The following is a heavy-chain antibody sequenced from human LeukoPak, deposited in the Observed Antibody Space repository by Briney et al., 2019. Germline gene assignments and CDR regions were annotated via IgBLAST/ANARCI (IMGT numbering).Heavy chain of an antibody. V-gene: IGHV4-59*01. CDR3: ARDGLRGSGSFLDV. D-gene: IGHD3-10*01. CDR1: GGSISSYY. Sequence: SETLSLTCTVSGGSISSYYWSWIRQPPGKGLEWIGYIYYSGSTNYNPSLKSRVTISVDTSKNQFSLKLSSVTAADTAVYYCARDGLRGSGSFLDVWGKGTTVTISS. CDR2: IYYSGST. J-gene: IGHJ6*04.